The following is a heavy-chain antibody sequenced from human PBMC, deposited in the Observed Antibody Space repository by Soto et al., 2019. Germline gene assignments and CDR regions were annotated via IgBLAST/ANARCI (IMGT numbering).Heavy chain of an antibody. CDR1: GFNFGDYS. J-gene: IGHJ4*02. CDR2: IRRKVSSATT. Sequence: GGSLRLSCIASGFNFGDYSMSWFRQAPGKGLEWVNFIRRKVSSATTEDAASVRGRFIISRDDSKSAVYLQMNNLKIEDTAVYYCAREQGGITGVRGDVDYWGQGTLVTVSS. CDR3: AREQGGITGVRGDVDY. D-gene: IGHD3-10*01. V-gene: IGHV3-49*03.